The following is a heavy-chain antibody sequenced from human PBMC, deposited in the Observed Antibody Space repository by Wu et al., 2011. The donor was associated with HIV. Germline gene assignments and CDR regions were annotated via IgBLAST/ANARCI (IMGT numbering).Heavy chain of an antibody. D-gene: IGHD2-8*01. CDR3: ARAPNPGRYFDL. Sequence: QVQLVQSGADVKKPGASVTVSCKASGYTLISYGISWVRQAPGQGLEWMGRIIPIFGTTNYAQKFQGRVTITADKSTSTVYMDLSSLRSEDTAVYFCARAPNPGRYFDLWGRGTLVTVSS. CDR1: GYTLISYG. J-gene: IGHJ2*01. V-gene: IGHV1-69*06. CDR2: IIPIFGTT.